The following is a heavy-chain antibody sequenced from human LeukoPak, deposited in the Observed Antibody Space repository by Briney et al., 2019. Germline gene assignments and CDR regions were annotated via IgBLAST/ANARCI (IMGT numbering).Heavy chain of an antibody. CDR3: ARKRGIYCGGDCSYAFDM. CDR1: GGSISSGDYY. V-gene: IGHV4-30-4*01. D-gene: IGHD2-21*02. J-gene: IGHJ3*02. CDR2: IYYSGST. Sequence: SETLSLTCTVSGGSISSGDYYWSCIRQPPGKGLECIGYIYYSGSTYYNPSLKSRVTISVDTSKHQFSLKLSSVTAADTAVYYCARKRGIYCGGDCSYAFDMWGQGTMVTVSS.